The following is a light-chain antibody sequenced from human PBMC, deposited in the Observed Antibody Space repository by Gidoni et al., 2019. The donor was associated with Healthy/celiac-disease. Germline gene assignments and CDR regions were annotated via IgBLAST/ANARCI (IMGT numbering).Light chain of an antibody. V-gene: IGLV2-14*01. CDR1: SSDVVCYNY. J-gene: IGLJ2*01. Sequence: QSALTQPASVSGSPGQSITISCTGTSSDVVCYNYVSWYQQHPGKAPKLMIYDVSNRPSGVSNRFSGSKSGNTASLTISGLQAEDEAEYYCSSYTSSSTLVFGGGTKLTVL. CDR2: DVS. CDR3: SSYTSSSTLV.